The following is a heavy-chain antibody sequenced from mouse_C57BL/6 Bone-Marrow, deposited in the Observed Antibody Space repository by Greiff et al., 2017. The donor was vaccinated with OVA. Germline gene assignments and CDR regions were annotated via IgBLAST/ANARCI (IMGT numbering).Heavy chain of an antibody. J-gene: IGHJ3*01. CDR1: GYTFTSYW. CDR2: IYPGSGST. Sequence: VQLQQPGAELVKPGASVKMSCKASGYTFTSYWITWVKQRPGQGLEWIGDIYPGSGSTNDNEKFKSKATLTVDTSSSTAYMHLSSLTSEDSAVYYCARWTEAWFAYWGQGTLVTVSA. CDR3: ARWTEAWFAY. V-gene: IGHV1-55*01.